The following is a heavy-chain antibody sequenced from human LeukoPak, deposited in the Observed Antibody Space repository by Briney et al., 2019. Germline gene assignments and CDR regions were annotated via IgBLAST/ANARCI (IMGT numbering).Heavy chain of an antibody. D-gene: IGHD3-22*01. V-gene: IGHV3-33*06. CDR3: AKDDRGGWSGYFDY. J-gene: IGHJ4*02. CDR2: IWHDGSSE. CDR1: GFIFSSYG. Sequence: PGRSLRLSCAASGFIFSSYGMHWVRQAPGKGLEWVAVIWHDGSSEFYADSVRGRFSTSRDDSKNTVYLQMNSLRAEDTALYYCAKDDRGGWSGYFDYWGQGTLVTVSS.